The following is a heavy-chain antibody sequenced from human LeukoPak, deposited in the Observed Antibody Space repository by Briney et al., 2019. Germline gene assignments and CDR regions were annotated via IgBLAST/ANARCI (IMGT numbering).Heavy chain of an antibody. D-gene: IGHD3-3*01. CDR2: ISSSSRYI. Sequence: GGSLRLSCAASGFTFSSYGMSWVRQAPGKGLEWVSSISSSSRYIHYADSVKGRFTISRENDKNSLYLQMNSLRAEDTAVYYCARDFGRGAFDYWGQGTLVTVSS. V-gene: IGHV3-21*01. CDR1: GFTFSSYG. J-gene: IGHJ4*02. CDR3: ARDFGRGAFDY.